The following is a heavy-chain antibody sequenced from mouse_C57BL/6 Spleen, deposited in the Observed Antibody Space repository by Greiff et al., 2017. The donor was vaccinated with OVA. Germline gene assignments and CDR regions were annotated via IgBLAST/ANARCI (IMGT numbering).Heavy chain of an antibody. Sequence: EVQGVESGGGLVQPGGSLKLSCAASGFTFSDYGMAWVRQAPRKGPEWVAFISNLAYSIYYADTVTGRFTISRENAKNTLYLEMSSLRSEDTAMYYCARATMTYYFDDWGQGTTLTVSS. J-gene: IGHJ2*01. D-gene: IGHD2-4*01. CDR2: ISNLAYSI. CDR3: ARATMTYYFDD. V-gene: IGHV5-15*01. CDR1: GFTFSDYG.